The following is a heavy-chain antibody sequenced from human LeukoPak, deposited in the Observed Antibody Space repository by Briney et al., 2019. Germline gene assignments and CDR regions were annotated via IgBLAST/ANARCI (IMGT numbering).Heavy chain of an antibody. D-gene: IGHD3-10*02. CDR3: ARDRHANYVSDCFDL. CDR2: IYSSGST. V-gene: IGHV4-4*07. CDR1: GGSIESYY. J-gene: IGHJ4*02. Sequence: SETLSLTCTVSGGSIESYYWSWIRQAAGKGLEWIGRIYSSGSTNYNASLMGRVTMSVDTSKNQVSLKLSSVTAADTAVYYCARDRHANYVSDCFDLWGQGALVTVSS.